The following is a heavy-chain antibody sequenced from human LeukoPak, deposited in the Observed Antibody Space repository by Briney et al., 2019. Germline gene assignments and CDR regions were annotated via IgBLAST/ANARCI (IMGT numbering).Heavy chain of an antibody. V-gene: IGHV4-59*08. CDR2: ICYSGSS. Sequence: SETLSLTCSVSGDSISTYYWSWIRQHPGKGLEWIGYICYSGSSNYNPSLKSRVTISVDTSKTQFSLKLNSVPAADTAVYYCARNRRLAAAGNYYGMDVWGQGTTVTVSS. D-gene: IGHD6-13*01. CDR1: GDSISTYY. CDR3: ARNRRLAAAGNYYGMDV. J-gene: IGHJ6*02.